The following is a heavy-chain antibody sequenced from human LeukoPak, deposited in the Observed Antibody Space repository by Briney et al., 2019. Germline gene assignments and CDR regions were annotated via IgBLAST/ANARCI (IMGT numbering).Heavy chain of an antibody. CDR3: ARDVAVAGTAGTNWFDP. D-gene: IGHD6-19*01. CDR1: GFTFSNYV. Sequence: GGSLRLSCAASGFTFSNYVMSWVRQAPGKGLEWVSYINHNGEMIFYPDFVKGRFTISRDNAKNSLYLQMNSLRDEDTAVYYCARDVAVAGTAGTNWFDPWGQGTLVTVSS. J-gene: IGHJ5*02. V-gene: IGHV3-48*02. CDR2: INHNGEMI.